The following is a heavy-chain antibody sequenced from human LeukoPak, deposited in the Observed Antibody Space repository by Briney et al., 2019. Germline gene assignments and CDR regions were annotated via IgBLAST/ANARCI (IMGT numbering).Heavy chain of an antibody. D-gene: IGHD2-2*01. CDR1: GYTFISYY. CDR2: INPSGGST. CDR3: ARSDYCSSSSCYLHY. J-gene: IGHJ4*02. Sequence: ASVKVSCKASGYTFISYYMHWVLQAPGQGLEWMGIINPSGGSTSYAQKFQGRVTMTRDTSTSTVYMELSSLRSEDTAVYYCARSDYCSSSSCYLHYWGQGTLVTVSS. V-gene: IGHV1-46*01.